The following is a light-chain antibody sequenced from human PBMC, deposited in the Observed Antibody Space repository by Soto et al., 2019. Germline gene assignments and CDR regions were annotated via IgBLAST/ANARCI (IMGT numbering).Light chain of an antibody. J-gene: IGLJ2*01. CDR2: EDT. V-gene: IGLV2-23*01. CDR1: SSDVGSYNL. CDR3: SSYAGSTTYVV. Sequence: ALTQPASVSGSPGQSITISCTGTSSDVGSYNLVSWYQQHPGKAPKLMIYEDTERPSGVSNRFSGSKSGNTASLTISGLQAEDEADYYCSSYAGSTTYVVFGGGTKLTVL.